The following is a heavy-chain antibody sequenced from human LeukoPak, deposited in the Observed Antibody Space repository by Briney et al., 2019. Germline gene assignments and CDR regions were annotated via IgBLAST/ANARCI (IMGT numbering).Heavy chain of an antibody. J-gene: IGHJ3*02. CDR2: ISWNSGSI. Sequence: GGSLRLSCAASGFTFDDYAMHWVRQAPGKGLEWVSGISWNSGSIGYADSVKGRFTISRDNAKNSLYLQMNSLRAEDTALYYCAKDITPGIADSNAFDIWGQGTMVTVSS. CDR1: GFTFDDYA. V-gene: IGHV3-9*01. D-gene: IGHD6-13*01. CDR3: AKDITPGIADSNAFDI.